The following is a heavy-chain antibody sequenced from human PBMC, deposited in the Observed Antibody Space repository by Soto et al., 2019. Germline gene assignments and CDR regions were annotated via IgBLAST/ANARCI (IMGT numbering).Heavy chain of an antibody. V-gene: IGHV3-7*03. Sequence: HPGGSLRLSCAASGFTFSSYWMSWVRQAPGKGLEWVANIKQDGSEKYYVDSVKGRFTISRDNAKNSLYLQMNSLRAEDTAVYYCARDLPVAGTGELDYWGQGTLVTVSS. CDR1: GFTFSSYW. CDR3: ARDLPVAGTGELDY. CDR2: IKQDGSEK. D-gene: IGHD6-19*01. J-gene: IGHJ4*02.